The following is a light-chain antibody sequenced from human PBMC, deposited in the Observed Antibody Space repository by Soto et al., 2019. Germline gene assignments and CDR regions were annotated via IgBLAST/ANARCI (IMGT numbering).Light chain of an antibody. CDR1: QSIGLA. CDR3: QQYGGSTRT. Sequence: EIVLTQSPATLSLSPGERATLSCRASQSIGLAIAWYQHKPGQAPRLLIFDASQRATGIPARFRGSGSGTDFTLSISSLEPEDFAVYYCQQYGGSTRTFGQGTKVEIK. V-gene: IGKV3-11*01. J-gene: IGKJ1*01. CDR2: DAS.